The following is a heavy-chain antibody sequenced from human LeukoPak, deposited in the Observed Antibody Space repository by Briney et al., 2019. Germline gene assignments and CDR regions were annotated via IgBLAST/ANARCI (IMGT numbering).Heavy chain of an antibody. CDR3: ARILSSAWGELGY. V-gene: IGHV3-30*02. CDR1: GFTLSTYG. D-gene: IGHD6-19*01. CDR2: IRSDGSNT. J-gene: IGHJ4*02. Sequence: GGSLRLSCAAYGFTLSTYGMHWVRQAPGKGLEWVAFIRSDGSNTYYADSVKGRFTISRDNPKNTLYMQMNSLRAEDTAVYYCARILSSAWGELGYWGQGTLVTVSS.